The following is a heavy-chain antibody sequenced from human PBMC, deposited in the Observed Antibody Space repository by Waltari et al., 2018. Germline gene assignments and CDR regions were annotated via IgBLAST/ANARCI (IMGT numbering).Heavy chain of an antibody. CDR2: IYSGGST. J-gene: IGHJ4*02. CDR3: ARVAAGYYFDY. CDR1: GFTVSSNH. V-gene: IGHV3-53*01. Sequence: EVQLVESGGGWIQPGGSLRLSCAASGFTVSSNHKSWVRQAPGKGLEWVSVIYSGGSTYYADSVKGRFTISRDNSKNTLYLQMNSLRAEDTAVYYCARVAAGYYFDYWGQGTLVTVSS.